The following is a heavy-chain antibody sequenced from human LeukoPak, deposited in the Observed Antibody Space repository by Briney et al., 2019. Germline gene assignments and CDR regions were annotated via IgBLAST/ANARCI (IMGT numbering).Heavy chain of an antibody. CDR1: GFTFSSYG. Sequence: GGSLRLSCAASGFTFSSYGMHWVRQAPGKGLEWVAVISYDGSNKYYADSVKGRFTISRDNSKNTLYLQMNSLRAEDTAVYYCAREKDGMDVWGQGTTVTVSS. J-gene: IGHJ6*02. CDR3: AREKDGMDV. V-gene: IGHV3-30*03. CDR2: ISYDGSNK.